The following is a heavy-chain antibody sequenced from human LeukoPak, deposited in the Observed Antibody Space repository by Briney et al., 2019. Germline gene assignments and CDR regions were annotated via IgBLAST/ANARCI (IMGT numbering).Heavy chain of an antibody. CDR3: ARRLGGYCSGDSCYGGFDY. V-gene: IGHV4-39*01. CDR1: GGPISSGDYY. Sequence: SETLSLTCTVSGGPISSGDYYWGWIRQPPGKGLEWVGNIYYIGSTYSNPSLKSRVTISVDTSKNQFSLKLSSVTAADTAVYYCARRLGGYCSGDSCYGGFDYWGQGTLVTVSS. D-gene: IGHD2-15*01. J-gene: IGHJ4*02. CDR2: IYYIGST.